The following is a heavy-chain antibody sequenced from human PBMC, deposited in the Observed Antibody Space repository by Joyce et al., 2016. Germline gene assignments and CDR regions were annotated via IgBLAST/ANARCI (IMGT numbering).Heavy chain of an antibody. Sequence: QVQLVQSGAEVKKPGASVKVSCKASGSTFTATGYYIHWVRQAPGQGLEWMGWINPNNGGTNYAQKFQGWVTMTRDTSISTAYMVVSGLRSDDTAMYYCAREYGDYHRDYYGMDVWGQGTTVTVSS. CDR2: INPNNGGT. J-gene: IGHJ6*02. CDR1: GSTFTATGYY. CDR3: AREYGDYHRDYYGMDV. V-gene: IGHV1-2*04. D-gene: IGHD4-17*01.